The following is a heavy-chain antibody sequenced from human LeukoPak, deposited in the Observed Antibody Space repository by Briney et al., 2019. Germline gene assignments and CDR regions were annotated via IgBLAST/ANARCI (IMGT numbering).Heavy chain of an antibody. CDR2: IYYSGST. CDR3: ARGNYGDYAEGAYDY. Sequence: PSETLSLTCTVSGGSIGSYYWSWIRQPPGKGLEWIGYIYYSGSTNYNPSLKSRVTISVDTSKNQFSLKLSSVTAADTAVYYCARGNYGDYAEGAYDYWGQGTLVTVSS. CDR1: GGSIGSYY. V-gene: IGHV4-59*01. J-gene: IGHJ4*02. D-gene: IGHD4-17*01.